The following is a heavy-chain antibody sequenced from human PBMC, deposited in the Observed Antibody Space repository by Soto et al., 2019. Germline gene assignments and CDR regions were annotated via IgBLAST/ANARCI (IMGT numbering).Heavy chain of an antibody. V-gene: IGHV3-23*01. D-gene: IGHD2-8*01. J-gene: IGHJ2*01. CDR2: VSASAGKT. CDR3: AKDPRTNGYFDL. CDR1: RFTFSTYA. Sequence: GGYLRLSCAASRFTFSTYAMSWIRPSPGKGLEWVSAVSASAGKTYYAEAVKGRFTTSRDNYKNTLYLQMNSPRADYSAVYYRAKDPRTNGYFDLWGRGTLVTVSS.